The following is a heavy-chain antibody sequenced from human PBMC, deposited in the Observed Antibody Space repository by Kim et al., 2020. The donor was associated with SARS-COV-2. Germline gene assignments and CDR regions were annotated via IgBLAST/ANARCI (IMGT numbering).Heavy chain of an antibody. CDR1: GDSVSSNSAA. CDR3: ARDRFPGLGYYYYGMDV. Sequence: SQTLSLTCAISGDSVSSNSAAWNWIRQSPSRGLEWLGRTYYRSKWYNDYAVSVKSRITINPDTSKNQFSLQLNSVTPEDTAVYYCARDRFPGLGYYYYGMDVWGQGTTVTVSS. D-gene: IGHD3-16*01. CDR2: TYYRSKWYN. V-gene: IGHV6-1*01. J-gene: IGHJ6*02.